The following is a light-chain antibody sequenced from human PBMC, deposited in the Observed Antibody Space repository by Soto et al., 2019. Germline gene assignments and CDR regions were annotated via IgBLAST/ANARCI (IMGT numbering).Light chain of an antibody. V-gene: IGKV1-13*02. CDR2: DAS. J-gene: IGKJ1*01. CDR3: QQFNSYPWT. CDR1: QGISSA. Sequence: GDRVPITCRASQGISSALAWYQQKPGKAPKLLIYDASSLESGVPSRFSGSGSGTDFTLTISSLQPEDFATYYCQQFNSYPWTFGQGTKVEIK.